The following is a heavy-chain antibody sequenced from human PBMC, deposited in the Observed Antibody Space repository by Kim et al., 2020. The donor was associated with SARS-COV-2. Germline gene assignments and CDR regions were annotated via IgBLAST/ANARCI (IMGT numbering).Heavy chain of an antibody. J-gene: IGHJ3*02. D-gene: IGHD6-13*01. CDR3: ARHGRSRGNAFDI. CDR2: IYYSGST. CDR1: GGSISSSSYY. V-gene: IGHV4-39*01. Sequence: SETLSLTCTVSGGSISSSSYYWGWIRQPPGKGLEWIGSIYYSGSTYYNPSLKSRVTISVDTSKNQFSLKLSSVTAADTAVYYCARHGRSRGNAFDIWGQGTMVTVSS.